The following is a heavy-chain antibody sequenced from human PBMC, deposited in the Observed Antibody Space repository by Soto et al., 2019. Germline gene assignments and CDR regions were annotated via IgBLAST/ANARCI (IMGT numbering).Heavy chain of an antibody. D-gene: IGHD3-9*01. J-gene: IGHJ3*02. Sequence: QVQLQESGPGLVKPSQTLSLTCTVSGGSISRGGYYWSWVRQHPGKGPEWIGYIYYSGSTYYNPSLKSRVTISVDTSKNQFSLKLSSVTAADTAVYYCARDGGVLRYSHDAFDIWGQGTMVTVSS. CDR3: ARDGGVLRYSHDAFDI. CDR2: IYYSGST. V-gene: IGHV4-31*03. CDR1: GGSISRGGYY.